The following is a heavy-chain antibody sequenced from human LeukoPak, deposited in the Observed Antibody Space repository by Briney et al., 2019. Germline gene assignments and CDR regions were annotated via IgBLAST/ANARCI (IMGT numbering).Heavy chain of an antibody. V-gene: IGHV4-31*03. CDR1: GGSISSGGYY. D-gene: IGHD4-17*01. CDR2: IDYSGSP. J-gene: IGHJ4*02. Sequence: SETLSLTCTVSGGSISSGGYYWSWIRQHPGKGLEWIGDIDYSGSPYYKPSLKSRVNISVDTSKSQFSLKLSSVTAADTAVYFCARETTVTSFDYWGQGTLVTVSS. CDR3: ARETTVTSFDY.